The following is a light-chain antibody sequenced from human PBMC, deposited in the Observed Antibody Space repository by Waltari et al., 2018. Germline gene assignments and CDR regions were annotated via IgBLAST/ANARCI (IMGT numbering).Light chain of an antibody. V-gene: IGLV2-14*01. CDR3: NSYTGSSSWV. J-gene: IGLJ3*02. CDR1: SRDVGFYNH. CDR2: DVS. Sequence: QSALTQPTSVSGSPGQSLPIPCTGTSRDVGFYNHVSWYQQYPGKVPQLLIYDVSDRPSGVSSRFSGSKSGNTASLTISGLQADDEADYYCNSYTGSSSWVFGGGTKLTVL.